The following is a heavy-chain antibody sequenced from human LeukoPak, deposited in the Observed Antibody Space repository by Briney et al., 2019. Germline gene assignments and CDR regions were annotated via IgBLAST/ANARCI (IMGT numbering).Heavy chain of an antibody. V-gene: IGHV3-21*01. D-gene: IGHD3-16*02. CDR1: GFTFSSYS. CDR3: ARTAGMITFGGVIANWFDP. Sequence: PGGSLRLSCAASGFTFSSYSMNWVRQAPGKGLEWVSSISSSSSYIYYADSVKGRFTISRDNAKNSLYLQMNSLRAEDTAVYYCARTAGMITFGGVIANWFDPWGQGTLVTVSS. J-gene: IGHJ5*02. CDR2: ISSSSSYI.